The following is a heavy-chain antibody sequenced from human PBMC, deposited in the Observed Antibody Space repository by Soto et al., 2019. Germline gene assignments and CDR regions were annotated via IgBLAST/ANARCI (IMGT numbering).Heavy chain of an antibody. CDR1: GGTFSSYA. CDR2: IIPIFGTA. D-gene: IGHD3-10*01. J-gene: IGHJ4*02. CDR3: AREGGSGSYYFDY. V-gene: IGHV1-69*06. Sequence: SVKVSCKASGGTFSSYAISWVRQAPGQGLEWMGGIIPIFGTANYAQKFQGRVTITADKSTSTAYMELSSLRSEDTAVYYCAREGGSGSYYFDYWGQGTLVTVSS.